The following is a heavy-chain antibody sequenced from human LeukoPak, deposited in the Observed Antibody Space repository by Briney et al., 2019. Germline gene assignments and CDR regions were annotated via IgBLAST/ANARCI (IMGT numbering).Heavy chain of an antibody. CDR3: ARFISSSWYFDY. D-gene: IGHD6-13*01. Sequence: GGSLRLSCAASGFTFSSYGMHWVRQAPGKGLEWVAVISYDGSNKYYADSVKGRFTISRDNSKNTLYLQMNSLRAEDTAVYSCARFISSSWYFDYWGQGTLVTVSS. CDR1: GFTFSSYG. CDR2: ISYDGSNK. J-gene: IGHJ4*02. V-gene: IGHV3-30*03.